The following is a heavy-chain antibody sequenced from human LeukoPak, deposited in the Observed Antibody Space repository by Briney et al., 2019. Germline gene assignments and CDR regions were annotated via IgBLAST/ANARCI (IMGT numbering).Heavy chain of an antibody. CDR1: GFTFSSYE. D-gene: IGHD3-10*01. CDR3: AREEANYYGSGSYYRPRAWFDP. J-gene: IGHJ5*02. CDR2: ISSSGSTI. V-gene: IGHV3-48*03. Sequence: PGGSLRLSCAASGFTFSSYETNWVRQAPGKGLEWVSYISSSGSTIYYADSVKGRFTISRDNAKNSLYLQMNSLRAEDTAVYYCAREEANYYGSGSYYRPRAWFDPWGQGTLVTVSS.